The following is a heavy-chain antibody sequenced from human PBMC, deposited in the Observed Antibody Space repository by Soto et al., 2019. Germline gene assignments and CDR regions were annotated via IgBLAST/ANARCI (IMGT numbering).Heavy chain of an antibody. D-gene: IGHD7-27*01. J-gene: IGHJ6*02. CDR1: GFTFSSYE. Sequence: GGSLRLSCAASGFTFSSYEMNWVRQAPGKGLEWVSYISSSGSTIYYADSVKGRFTISRDNAKNSLYLKMNSLRGEDTAVYYCARDGEYYYYYGMDVWGQGTTVTVSS. V-gene: IGHV3-48*03. CDR2: ISSSGSTI. CDR3: ARDGEYYYYYGMDV.